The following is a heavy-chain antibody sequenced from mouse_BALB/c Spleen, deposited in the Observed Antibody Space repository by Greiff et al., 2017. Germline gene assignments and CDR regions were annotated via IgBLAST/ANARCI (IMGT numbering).Heavy chain of an antibody. J-gene: IGHJ3*01. Sequence: EVKLEESGGGLVQPGGSRKLSCAASGFTFSSFGMHWVRQAPEKGLEWVAYISSGSSTIYYADTVKGRFTISRDNPKNTLFLQMTSLRSEDTAMYYCARSNYYGSSSWFAYWGQGTLVTVSA. CDR1: GFTFSSFG. CDR2: ISSGSSTI. D-gene: IGHD1-1*01. V-gene: IGHV5-17*02. CDR3: ARSNYYGSSSWFAY.